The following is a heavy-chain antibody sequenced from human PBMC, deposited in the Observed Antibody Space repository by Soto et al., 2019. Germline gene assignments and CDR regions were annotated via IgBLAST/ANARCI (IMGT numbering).Heavy chain of an antibody. V-gene: IGHV4-4*02. CDR3: ARRIALSGTAGAPGD. CDR2: IYQTGTT. J-gene: IGHJ4*02. D-gene: IGHD6-19*01. CDR1: RGSVSSNNW. Sequence: QVQLQESGPGLVKPSGTLSLTCGVSRGSVSSNNWWTWVRQPPGKGLEWIGEIYQTGTTNYNPSLQSRVPISLDKSNNHFSLKLNSRTAADAGVYYCARRIALSGTAGAPGDWGQGTLVIVSS.